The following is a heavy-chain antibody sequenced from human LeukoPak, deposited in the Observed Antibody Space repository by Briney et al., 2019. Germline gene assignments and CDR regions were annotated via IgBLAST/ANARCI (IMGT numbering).Heavy chain of an antibody. J-gene: IGHJ5*02. Sequence: VASVKVSCKASGYTFTSYGISWVRQAPGQGLEWMGWISAYNGNTNYAQKLQGRVTMTTDTSTSTAYMELRSLRSDDTAVYYCAAVPAYGSGSPRFDPWGQGTLVTVSS. CDR1: GYTFTSYG. CDR2: ISAYNGNT. D-gene: IGHD3-10*01. CDR3: AAVPAYGSGSPRFDP. V-gene: IGHV1-18*01.